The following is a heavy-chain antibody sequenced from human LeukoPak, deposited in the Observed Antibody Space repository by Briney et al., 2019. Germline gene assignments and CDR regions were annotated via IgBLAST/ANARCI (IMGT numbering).Heavy chain of an antibody. V-gene: IGHV3-74*01. J-gene: IGHJ6*03. CDR2: INSDGSST. CDR3: ARARQTTTYYYGSGSRGFESYYYMDV. D-gene: IGHD3-10*01. Sequence: GGSLRLSCAASGFTFSSYWMHWVRQAPGKGLVWVSRINSDGSSTSYADSVKGRFTISRDNAKNTLYLQMNSLRAEDTAVYYCARARQTTTYYYGSGSRGFESYYYMDVWGKGTTVTVSS. CDR1: GFTFSSYW.